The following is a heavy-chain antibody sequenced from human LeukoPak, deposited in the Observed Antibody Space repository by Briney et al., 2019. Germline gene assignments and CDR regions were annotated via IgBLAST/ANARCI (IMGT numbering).Heavy chain of an antibody. CDR2: MNPNSGNT. CDR3: ARGALDRPTGDY. J-gene: IGHJ4*02. V-gene: IGHV1-8*01. CDR1: GYTFISYD. Sequence: ASVKVSCKASGYTFISYDINWVRQATGQGLEWMGWMNPNSGNTGYAQKFQGRVTMTRNTSISTAYMELSSLRSEDTAVYYCARGALDRPTGDYWGQGTLVTVSS. D-gene: IGHD3-22*01.